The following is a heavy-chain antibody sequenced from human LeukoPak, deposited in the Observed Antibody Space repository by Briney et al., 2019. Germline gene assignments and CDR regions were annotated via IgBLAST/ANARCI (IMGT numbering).Heavy chain of an antibody. CDR1: GGSFSGYY. CDR2: INHSGST. V-gene: IGHV4-34*01. Sequence: SETLSLTCAVYGGSFSGYYWSWIRQPPGKGLEWIGEINHSGSTNYNPSLKSRVTISVDTCKNQFSLKLSSVTAADTAVYYCARGRHSSGWFTRDYGMDVWGQGTTVTVSS. J-gene: IGHJ6*02. CDR3: ARGRHSSGWFTRDYGMDV. D-gene: IGHD6-19*01.